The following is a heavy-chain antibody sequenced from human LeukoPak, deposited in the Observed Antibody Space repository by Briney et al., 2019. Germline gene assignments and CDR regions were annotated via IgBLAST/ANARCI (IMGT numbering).Heavy chain of an antibody. D-gene: IGHD2-2*01. CDR2: ISAYNGNT. J-gene: IGHJ4*02. V-gene: IGHV1-18*01. Sequence: GASVKVSCKASGYTFTSYGINWVRQAPGQGLEWMGWISAYNGNTNYAQKLQGRVTMTTDTSTSTAYMELRSLRSDDTAVYYCARDARDIVVVPAAMMGGYWGQGTLVTVSS. CDR1: GYTFTSYG. CDR3: ARDARDIVVVPAAMMGGY.